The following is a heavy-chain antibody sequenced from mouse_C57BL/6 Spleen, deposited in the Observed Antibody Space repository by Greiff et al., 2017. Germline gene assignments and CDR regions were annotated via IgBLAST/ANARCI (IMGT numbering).Heavy chain of an antibody. CDR1: GYTFTSYW. Sequence: QVQLQQPGTELVKPGASVKLSCKASGYTFTSYWMHWVKQRPGQGLEWIGNINPSNGGTNYNEKFKSKATLTVDKSSSTAYMPLSSLTSEDSAVYYCASSSPYYGSSYWYFDVWGTGTTVTVSS. CDR2: INPSNGGT. V-gene: IGHV1-53*01. D-gene: IGHD1-1*01. CDR3: ASSSPYYGSSYWYFDV. J-gene: IGHJ1*03.